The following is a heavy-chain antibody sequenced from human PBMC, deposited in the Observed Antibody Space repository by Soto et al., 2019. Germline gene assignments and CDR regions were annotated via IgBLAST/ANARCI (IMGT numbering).Heavy chain of an antibody. D-gene: IGHD3-22*01. CDR3: ARDLDGLHDDNSGPYPRPG. Sequence: QVQLQESGPGQVQPSKTLSLTCTVSGGSISSDDYYWSWIRQAPGRGLEWIGYIHSSGSIYYNPSLKSRATMSIDTARNQISLKVSSVTVADTAVYYCARDLDGLHDDNSGPYPRPGWGQGTLVTVSS. CDR2: IHSSGSI. V-gene: IGHV4-30-4*01. J-gene: IGHJ1*01. CDR1: GGSISSDDYY.